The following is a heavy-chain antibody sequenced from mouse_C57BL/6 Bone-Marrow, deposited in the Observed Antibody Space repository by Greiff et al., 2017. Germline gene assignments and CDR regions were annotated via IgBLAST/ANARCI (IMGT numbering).Heavy chain of an antibody. CDR3: ARVHYYGRGGY. J-gene: IGHJ2*01. CDR1: GYTFTSYW. CDR2: IHPNSGST. D-gene: IGHD1-1*01. V-gene: IGHV1-64*01. Sequence: QVQLQQPGAELVKPGASVKLSCKASGYTFTSYWMHWVKQRPGQGLEWIGMIHPNSGSTNYNEKFKSKATLTVDKSSSTAYMQLSSLTSEDSAVYYCARVHYYGRGGYWGQGTTLTVSS.